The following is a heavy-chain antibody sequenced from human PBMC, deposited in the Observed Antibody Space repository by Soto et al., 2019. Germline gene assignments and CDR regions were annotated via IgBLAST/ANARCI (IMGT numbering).Heavy chain of an antibody. CDR3: ARGRYDFWSALQRHWFDP. D-gene: IGHD3-3*01. CDR1: GGSFSGYY. Sequence: QVQLQQWGAGLLKPSETLSLTCAVYGGSFSGYYWSWIRQPPGKGLEWIGEINHSGSTNYNPSLKSRVTISVDTSKNQFSPKLSSVTAADTAVYYCARGRYDFWSALQRHWFDPWGQGTLVTVSS. CDR2: INHSGST. J-gene: IGHJ5*02. V-gene: IGHV4-34*01.